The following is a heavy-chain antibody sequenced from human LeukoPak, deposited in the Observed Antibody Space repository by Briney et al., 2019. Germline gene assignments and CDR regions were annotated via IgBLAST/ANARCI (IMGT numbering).Heavy chain of an antibody. Sequence: GGSLRLSCAASGFTFSSFEMNWVRQAPGKGLEWVSYITSSGSITHYADSVEGRFTISRDNAKNSLYLQMNSLRAEDTAVYYCARDGTPIHTSGWVYMDDFGKGPTVTSSS. CDR1: GFTFSSFE. CDR2: ITSSGSIT. J-gene: IGHJ6*03. V-gene: IGHV3-48*03. CDR3: ARDGTPIHTSGWVYMDD. D-gene: IGHD6-25*01.